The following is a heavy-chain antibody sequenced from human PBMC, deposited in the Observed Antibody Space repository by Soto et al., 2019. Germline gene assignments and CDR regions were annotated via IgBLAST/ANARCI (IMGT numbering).Heavy chain of an antibody. J-gene: IGHJ4*02. CDR3: ARLEEDDSSGYYYRYFDY. CDR1: GNSFTSYL. CDR2: IYPGDSDT. Sequence: XESLKLTCQGSGNSFTSYLIGLVLQMPGKGLEWMGIIYPGDSDTRYSPSFQGQVTISADKSISTAYLQWSSLKASDTAMYYCARLEEDDSSGYYYRYFDYWGQGTLVTVSS. V-gene: IGHV5-51*01. D-gene: IGHD3-22*01.